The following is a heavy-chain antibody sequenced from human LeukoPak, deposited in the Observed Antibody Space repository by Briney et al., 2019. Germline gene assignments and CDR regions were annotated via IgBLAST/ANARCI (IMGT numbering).Heavy chain of an antibody. D-gene: IGHD3-22*01. CDR3: ARRRYYDGSGYLE. J-gene: IGHJ1*01. CDR2: IYYSGRT. CDR1: GGSISSYY. V-gene: IGHV4-39*01. Sequence: PSETLSLTCTVSGGSISSYYWDWIRQPPGKGLEWIRTIYYSGRTYYSPSLKSRVTMSVDPSNNQFSLTLRPVTAADTAVYYCARRRYYDGSGYLEWGQGTLLSVSS.